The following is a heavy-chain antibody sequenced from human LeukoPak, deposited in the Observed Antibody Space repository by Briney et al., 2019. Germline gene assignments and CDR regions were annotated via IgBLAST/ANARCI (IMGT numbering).Heavy chain of an antibody. CDR3: ARDQGYCSSTSCFLYYYYYMDV. J-gene: IGHJ6*03. Sequence: GGSLRPSCAASGFTFSDYYMSWIRQAPGKGLEWVSYISSSGSTIYYADSVKGRFTISRDNAKNSLYLQMNSLRAEDTAVYYCARDQGYCSSTSCFLYYYYYMDVWGKGTTVTVSS. CDR1: GFTFSDYY. V-gene: IGHV3-11*04. CDR2: ISSSGSTI. D-gene: IGHD2-2*01.